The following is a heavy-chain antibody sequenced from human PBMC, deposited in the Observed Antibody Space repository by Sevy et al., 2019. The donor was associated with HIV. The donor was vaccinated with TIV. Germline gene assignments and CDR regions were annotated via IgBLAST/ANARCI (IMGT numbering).Heavy chain of an antibody. CDR2: SRDKPDSYST. CDR3: ARDGRDFRFMDV. Sequence: GESLKISCAVFGFTFSDHHMDWVRQVPGKGLEWVGRSRDKPDSYSTDYAASVKGRFTISRDESKNSLYLEMNSLRTEDTAVNYCARDGRDFRFMDVWGQGTTVTVSS. CDR1: GFTFSDHH. D-gene: IGHD3-3*01. J-gene: IGHJ6*02. V-gene: IGHV3-72*01.